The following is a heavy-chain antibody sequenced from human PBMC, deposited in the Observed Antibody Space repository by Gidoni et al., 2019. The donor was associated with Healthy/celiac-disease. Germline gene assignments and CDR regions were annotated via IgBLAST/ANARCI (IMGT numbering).Heavy chain of an antibody. CDR2: ISYSGST. CDR3: ARGPPGDFWSGYYRGYYYYGMDV. CDR1: GGSIRSGGYS. Sequence: QVQLQESGPGLVKPSQTLSLTCTVSGGSIRSGGYSLSWIPQHPGKGLEWIGYISYSGSTYYNPSLKSRVTISVDTSKNQFSLKLSSVTAADTAVYYGARGPPGDFWSGYYRGYYYYGMDVWGQGTTVTVSS. J-gene: IGHJ6*02. V-gene: IGHV4-31*03. D-gene: IGHD3-3*01.